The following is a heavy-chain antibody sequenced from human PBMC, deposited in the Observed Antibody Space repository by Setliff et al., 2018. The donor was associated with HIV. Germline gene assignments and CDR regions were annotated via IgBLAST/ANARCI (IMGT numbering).Heavy chain of an antibody. CDR1: GFSFRSYA. D-gene: IGHD4-4*01. V-gene: IGHV3-23*01. CDR3: ARTQTVITVYGPFDS. Sequence: PGGSLRLSCAASGFSFRSYAVSWVRQAPGKGLEWVSVISGSGDITYYRESVKGRFTGSRDNSNNTVYLQMNSLRAEDTAMYYCARTQTVITVYGPFDSWGQGTPVTVSA. J-gene: IGHJ4*02. CDR2: ISGSGDIT.